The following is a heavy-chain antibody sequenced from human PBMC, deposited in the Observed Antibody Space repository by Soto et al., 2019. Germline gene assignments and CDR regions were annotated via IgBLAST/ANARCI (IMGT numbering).Heavy chain of an antibody. J-gene: IGHJ4*02. CDR3: SRASAVAGGSSNSLPNDY. Sequence: QVQLVQSGAEVKKPGASVKVSCKASGYTFTDYYMHWVRQAPGQGLEWMGWINPASGGTSYAQNFQGRVTMTRDTSISTAYMELNRLSSDDMAVYYCSRASAVAGGSSNSLPNDYWGQGTLVTVSS. CDR1: GYTFTDYY. D-gene: IGHD6-19*01. V-gene: IGHV1-2*02. CDR2: INPASGGT.